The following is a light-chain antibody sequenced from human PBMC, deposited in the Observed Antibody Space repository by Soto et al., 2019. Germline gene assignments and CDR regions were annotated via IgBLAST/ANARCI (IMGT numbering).Light chain of an antibody. J-gene: IGKJ5*01. Sequence: IQLSQHLSTLPGSVGERCTMSCRASQSISSYLNWYQQKPGKAPKLLIYAASSLQSGVPSRFSGSGSGTDFTVTISSLQPEDFATYHCQQSYSTPHPLGQGIRLEI. CDR1: QSISSY. V-gene: IGKV1-39*01. CDR2: AAS. CDR3: QQSYSTPHP.